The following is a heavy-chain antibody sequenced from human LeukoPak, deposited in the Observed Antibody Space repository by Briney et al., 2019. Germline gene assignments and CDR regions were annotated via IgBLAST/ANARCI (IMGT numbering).Heavy chain of an antibody. Sequence: GGSLRLSCAASGFTVNKYAMSWVRQAPGKGRGWVSSLSGSGGDTYYAESVKGRFTISRDNSKNTVYLEMNSLRAEDTAVYYCAKDPYGTRYFDYWGQGTLVTVSS. D-gene: IGHD2-2*01. CDR1: GFTVNKYA. V-gene: IGHV3-23*01. CDR2: LSGSGGDT. CDR3: AKDPYGTRYFDY. J-gene: IGHJ4*02.